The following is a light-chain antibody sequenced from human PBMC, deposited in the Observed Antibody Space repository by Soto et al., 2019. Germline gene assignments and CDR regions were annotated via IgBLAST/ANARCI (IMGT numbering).Light chain of an antibody. V-gene: IGKV3-15*01. CDR2: GAS. Sequence: PSNLSLSPGERATLSCRASQSVSSYLAWYQQKPGQAPRLLIYGASTRATGIPARFCGSGSGTEFTRTISRLHPYDFAVNYCQQYNNGRTYGQGTKVDIK. J-gene: IGKJ1*01. CDR3: QQYNNGRT. CDR1: QSVSSY.